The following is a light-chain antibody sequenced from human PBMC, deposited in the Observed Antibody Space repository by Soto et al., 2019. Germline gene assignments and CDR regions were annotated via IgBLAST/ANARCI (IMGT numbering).Light chain of an antibody. CDR3: QQSFNSPPIT. V-gene: IGKV1-39*01. CDR1: QSIYSS. J-gene: IGKJ5*01. CDR2: AAS. Sequence: DIRMSQSPSSLAASIGDRVTITCLAGQSIYSSLNCYQQKPGKAPKLLIYAASSLQSGVPSRFSGSGSGTDFTLTISSLQPEDFATYYCQQSFNSPPITFGQGTRLEIK.